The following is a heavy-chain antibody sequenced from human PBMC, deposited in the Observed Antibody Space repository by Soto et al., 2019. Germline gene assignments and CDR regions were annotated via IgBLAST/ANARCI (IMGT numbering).Heavy chain of an antibody. J-gene: IGHJ4*02. V-gene: IGHV3-23*01. Sequence: ELQLLESGGDLVQPGGSLRLSCAASGFTFSTYAMSWVRQAPGKGLEWVSSISDSGGTAFYADSVKGRFTISRDNSKDTLYLQMTSLRAEDTSLYYCAKAPDSTVVVPGYFGLGTLVTVSS. CDR3: AKAPDSTVVVPGY. D-gene: IGHD2-15*01. CDR1: GFTFSTYA. CDR2: ISDSGGTA.